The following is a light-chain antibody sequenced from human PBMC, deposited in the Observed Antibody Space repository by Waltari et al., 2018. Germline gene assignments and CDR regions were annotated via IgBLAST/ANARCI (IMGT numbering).Light chain of an antibody. CDR1: QSLLHSNGYNY. J-gene: IGKJ1*01. CDR3: XXALQTRT. V-gene: IGKV2-28*01. CDR2: LGS. Sequence: DXXMTQSPLXXPVTPGEPASISCRSXQSLLHSNGYNYLDWYLQKPGQSPQLLIYLGSNRAXGVPDXXSXSGSGTXXXLKISRVEAXDXGVYYXXXALQTRTXXQXTKVXIK.